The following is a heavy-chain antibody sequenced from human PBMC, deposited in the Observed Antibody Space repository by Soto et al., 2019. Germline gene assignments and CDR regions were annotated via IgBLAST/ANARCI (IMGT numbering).Heavy chain of an antibody. D-gene: IGHD3-9*01. Sequence: GGSLRLSCAASGFTFSSYSMNWVRQAPGKGLEWVGRIKSKTDGGTTDYAAPVKGRFTISRDDSKNTLYLQMNSLKTEDTAVYYCTTGRYFDWDDAFDIWGQGTLVTVSS. J-gene: IGHJ3*02. CDR1: GFTFSSYS. CDR2: IKSKTDGGTT. CDR3: TTGRYFDWDDAFDI. V-gene: IGHV3-15*01.